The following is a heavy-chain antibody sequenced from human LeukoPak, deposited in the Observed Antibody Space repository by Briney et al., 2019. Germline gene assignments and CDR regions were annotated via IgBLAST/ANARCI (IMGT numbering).Heavy chain of an antibody. V-gene: IGHV4-39*01. D-gene: IGHD1-14*01. CDR3: AGLGPDYYFDY. CDR2: IYYSGST. Sequence: SETLSLTCTVSGGSISSSSYYWGWIRQPPGKGLEWIGSIYYSGSTYYNPSLKGRVTISVDTSKNQFSLKLSSVTAADTAVYYCAGLGPDYYFDYWGQGTLVTVSS. J-gene: IGHJ4*02. CDR1: GGSISSSSYY.